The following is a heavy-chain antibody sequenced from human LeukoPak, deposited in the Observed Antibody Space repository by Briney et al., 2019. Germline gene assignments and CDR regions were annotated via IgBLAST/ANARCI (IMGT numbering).Heavy chain of an antibody. J-gene: IGHJ4*02. V-gene: IGHV3-74*01. CDR2: INSDGSST. D-gene: IGHD6-19*01. CDR3: ARRWAVAAVDY. CDR1: GFTFSIFW. Sequence: GGSLRLSCAASGFTFSIFWMHWVRRAPGKGPVWVSRINSDGSSTDYADSVKGRFTISRDNAKNTLYLQMNSLRTEDTAVYYCARRWAVAAVDYWGQGTLVTVSS.